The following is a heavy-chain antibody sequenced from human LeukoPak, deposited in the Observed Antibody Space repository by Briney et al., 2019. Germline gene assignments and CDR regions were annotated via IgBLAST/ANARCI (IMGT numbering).Heavy chain of an antibody. CDR3: ARDPALYSSGWFDY. CDR1: GFTFSSYS. CDR2: ISSNSSYI. Sequence: GGSLRLSCAASGFTFSSYSMNWVRQAPGKGLEWVSSISSNSSYIYYADSVKGRFTISRDNAKNSLYLQMNSLRAEDTAVYYCARDPALYSSGWFDYWGQGTLVTVSS. D-gene: IGHD6-19*01. J-gene: IGHJ4*02. V-gene: IGHV3-21*01.